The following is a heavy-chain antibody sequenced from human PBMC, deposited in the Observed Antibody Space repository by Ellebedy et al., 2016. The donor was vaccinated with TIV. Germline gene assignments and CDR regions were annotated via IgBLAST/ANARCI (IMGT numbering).Heavy chain of an antibody. CDR3: AAGDDNWFFEV. D-gene: IGHD7-27*01. CDR1: GVSFSSATYY. Sequence: LRLXCSVSGVSFSSATYYWSWIRQHPGKGLEWIGCLYYTGRPYYNPSLKSRLSISMDRSKSRVSLRLTSVTAADTALYYCAAGDDNWFFEVWGRGTLVTVSS. V-gene: IGHV4-31*03. CDR2: LYYTGRP. J-gene: IGHJ2*01.